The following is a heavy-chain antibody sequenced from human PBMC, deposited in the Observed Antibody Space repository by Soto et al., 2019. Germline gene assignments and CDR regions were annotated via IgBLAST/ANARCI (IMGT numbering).Heavy chain of an antibody. CDR2: IDPSDSYT. CDR3: ARHLSSTPGDY. V-gene: IGHV5-10-1*01. CDR1: GYSFTSYW. D-gene: IGHD3-10*01. Sequence: PVGSLKISCNGSGYSFTSYWISWVRQMPGKGLEWMGRIDPSDSYTNYSPSFQGHVTISADKSLSTTYLQWSSLKASDTAMYYCARHLSSTPGDYWGQGTLVTVSS. J-gene: IGHJ4*02.